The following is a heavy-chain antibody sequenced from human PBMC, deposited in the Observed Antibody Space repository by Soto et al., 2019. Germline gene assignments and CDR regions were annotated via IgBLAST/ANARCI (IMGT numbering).Heavy chain of an antibody. V-gene: IGHV3-53*01. CDR1: GFIVSSYY. D-gene: IGHD3-10*01. J-gene: IGHJ3*01. CDR3: AKSGDNGWFADAFDV. CDR2: IYSGGST. Sequence: QLGGSLRLSCAGSGFIVSSYYMSWARQAPGKGLEWISVIYSGGSTYYADSVKGRFTISRDNSENTLYLQLNSPRAEDTAVYYCAKSGDNGWFADAFDVWGQGTMVTVSS.